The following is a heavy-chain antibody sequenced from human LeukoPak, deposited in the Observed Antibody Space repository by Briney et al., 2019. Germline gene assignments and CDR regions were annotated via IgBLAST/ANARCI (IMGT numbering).Heavy chain of an antibody. V-gene: IGHV3-48*03. D-gene: IGHD5-18*01. CDR1: GFTFSSYV. J-gene: IGHJ4*02. CDR3: ARQGGYSYGYGY. Sequence: GRSLRLSCAASGFTFSSYVMNWVRQAPGKGLEWVSYISSSGSTIYYADSVKGRFTISRDNAKNSLYLQMNSLRAEDTAVYYCARQGGYSYGYGYWGQGTLVTVSS. CDR2: ISSSGSTI.